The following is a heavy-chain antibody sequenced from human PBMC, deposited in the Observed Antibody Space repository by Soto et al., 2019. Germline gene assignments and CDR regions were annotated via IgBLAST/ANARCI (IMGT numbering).Heavy chain of an antibody. Sequence: QVQLVESGGGLVQTSGSLRIACVASGFTFSDYYMSWVRQAPGKGLEWVSYISSSGNTIYYADSVKGRFTISRDNAKNSVYLQMTSLRAEDTALHFCAKMRSENHYVPVFSWGQGTLVSVSS. D-gene: IGHD3-3*01. V-gene: IGHV3-11*01. CDR1: GFTFSDYY. CDR3: AKMRSENHYVPVFS. J-gene: IGHJ4*02. CDR2: ISSSGNTI.